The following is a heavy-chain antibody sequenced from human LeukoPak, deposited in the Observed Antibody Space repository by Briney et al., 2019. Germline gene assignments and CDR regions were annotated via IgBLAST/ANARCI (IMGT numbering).Heavy chain of an antibody. D-gene: IGHD4-17*01. J-gene: IGHJ4*02. CDR3: ARGQGTVTTH. CDR1: GGSFSAYY. V-gene: IGHV4-34*01. Sequence: SETLSLTCTVSGGSFSAYYWTWIRQPPGKGLEWIGEINHSGSANYNPSLKSRVTISLDTSKNQFSLKLSSVTAADTAVYYCARGQGTVTTHWSQGTLVTVSS. CDR2: INHSGSA.